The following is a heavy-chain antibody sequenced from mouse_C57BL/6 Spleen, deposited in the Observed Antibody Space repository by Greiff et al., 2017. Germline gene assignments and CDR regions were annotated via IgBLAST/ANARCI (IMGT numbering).Heavy chain of an antibody. CDR3: ASMVIPYAMDY. D-gene: IGHD2-1*01. CDR2: IYPGDGDT. J-gene: IGHJ4*01. V-gene: IGHV1-80*01. CDR1: GYAFSSYW. Sequence: VKLQQSGAELVKPGASVKISCKASGYAFSSYWMNWVKQRPGKGLEWIGQIYPGDGDTNYNGKFKGKATLTADKSSSTAYMQLSSLTSEDSAVYFCASMVIPYAMDYWGQGTSVTVSS.